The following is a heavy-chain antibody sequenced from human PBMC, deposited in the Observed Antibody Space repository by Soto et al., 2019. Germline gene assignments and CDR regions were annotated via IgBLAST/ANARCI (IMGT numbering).Heavy chain of an antibody. Sequence: QVQLVQSGAEVKKPGSSVKVSCKASGGTFSSYAISWVRQAPGQGLEWMGGIIPIFGTANYEQKFQGRVTITPDKSTSTAYMELSSLRSEDTAVYYCARAVVPAAIAYYYYGMDVWGQGTTVTVSS. D-gene: IGHD2-2*01. CDR3: ARAVVPAAIAYYYYGMDV. J-gene: IGHJ6*02. CDR2: IIPIFGTA. V-gene: IGHV1-69*06. CDR1: GGTFSSYA.